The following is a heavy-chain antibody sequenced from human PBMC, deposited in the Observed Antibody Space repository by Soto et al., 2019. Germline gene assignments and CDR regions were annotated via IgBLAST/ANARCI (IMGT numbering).Heavy chain of an antibody. Sequence: QLQLQESGPGLVKPSETLSLTCTVSGGSISSSSYYWGWIRQPPGKGLEWIGSIYYSGSTYYNPSLKSRVTISVDTSKNQFSLKLSSVTAADTAVYYCARQPYCSSTSCYPFSNCFDPWGQGTLVTVSS. CDR2: IYYSGST. V-gene: IGHV4-39*01. J-gene: IGHJ5*02. CDR3: ARQPYCSSTSCYPFSNCFDP. D-gene: IGHD2-2*01. CDR1: GGSISSSSYY.